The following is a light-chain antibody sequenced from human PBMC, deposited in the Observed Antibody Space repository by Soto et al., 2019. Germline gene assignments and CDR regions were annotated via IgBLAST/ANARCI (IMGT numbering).Light chain of an antibody. Sequence: QSALTQPASVSGSPGQSFTISCTGTSSDVGAYTFVSWYQQHPDKVPKLMIFDVSRRPSGVSDRFSGSKSGNTASLTISGLQPEDEADYYCSSYTSSSTHVFGSGTKVTVL. J-gene: IGLJ1*01. CDR1: SSDVGAYTF. CDR2: DVS. CDR3: SSYTSSSTHV. V-gene: IGLV2-14*03.